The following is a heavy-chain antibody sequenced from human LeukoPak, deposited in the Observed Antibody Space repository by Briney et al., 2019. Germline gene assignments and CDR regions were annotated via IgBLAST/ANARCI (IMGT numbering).Heavy chain of an antibody. CDR2: INHSGST. V-gene: IGHV4-34*01. CDR3: ARRLRPERAFDI. Sequence: SETLSLTCAVYGGSFSGYYWSWIRQPPGKGLEWIGEINHSGSTNYNPSLKSRVTISVDTSKNQFSLKLSSVTAADTAVYYCARRLRPERAFDIWGQGTMVTVSS. D-gene: IGHD2-15*01. J-gene: IGHJ3*02. CDR1: GGSFSGYY.